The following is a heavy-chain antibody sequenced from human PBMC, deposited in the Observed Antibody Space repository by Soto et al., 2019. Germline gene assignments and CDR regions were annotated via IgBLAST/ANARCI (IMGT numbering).Heavy chain of an antibody. V-gene: IGHV1-3*01. Sequence: QVQLVQSGAEVKKPGASVKVSCKASGYTFTSYAMHWVRQAPGQRREWMGWINAGNGNTKYSQKFQGRVTITRDTSASTAYMEPSSLRSEDTAVYYCARDLPPVDYWGQGTLVTVSS. CDR3: ARDLPPVDY. CDR1: GYTFTSYA. CDR2: INAGNGNT. J-gene: IGHJ4*02.